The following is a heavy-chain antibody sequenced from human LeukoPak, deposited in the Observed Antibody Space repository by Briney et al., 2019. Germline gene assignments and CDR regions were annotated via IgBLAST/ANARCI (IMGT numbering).Heavy chain of an antibody. CDR2: ITSVGGYT. Sequence: GGSLRLSCGASGFTFSDYSMNWVRQAPGKGLAWVASITSVGGYTYYADSVKGRFTISRDNAQNSLFLQMNSLRAEDAAVYFCATSGGFVLPNAITGNWYMDVWGRGTSVTVSS. J-gene: IGHJ6*03. CDR1: GFTFSDYS. V-gene: IGHV3-21*01. D-gene: IGHD2-2*01. CDR3: ATSGGFVLPNAITGNWYMDV.